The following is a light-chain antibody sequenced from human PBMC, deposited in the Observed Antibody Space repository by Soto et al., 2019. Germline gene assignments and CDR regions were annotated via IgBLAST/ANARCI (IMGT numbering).Light chain of an antibody. Sequence: QMTQSPSTLSASVGDRVTISCRASQDIYTYVAWYRRKSGRSPELLISGASTLESGVPPRFIGSGSGSDLTLTIAGLQPEDFATYYCQYYTLSSGPFGQGTKVE. CDR3: QYYTLSSGP. CDR2: GAS. V-gene: IGKV1-5*01. J-gene: IGKJ1*01. CDR1: QDIYTY.